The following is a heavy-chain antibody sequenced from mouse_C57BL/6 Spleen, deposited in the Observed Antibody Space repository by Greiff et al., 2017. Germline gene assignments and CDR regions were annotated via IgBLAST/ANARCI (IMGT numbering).Heavy chain of an antibody. CDR3: ASFPGGYDEGYAMDY. J-gene: IGHJ4*01. CDR2: ISYSGST. Sequence: EVKVVESGPGLAKPSQTLSLTCSVTGYSITSDYWNWIRKFPGNKLEYMGYISYSGSTYYNPSLKSRISITRDTSKNQYYLQLNSVTTEDTATYYCASFPGGYDEGYAMDYWGQGTSVTVSS. D-gene: IGHD2-2*01. CDR1: GYSITSDY. V-gene: IGHV3-8*01.